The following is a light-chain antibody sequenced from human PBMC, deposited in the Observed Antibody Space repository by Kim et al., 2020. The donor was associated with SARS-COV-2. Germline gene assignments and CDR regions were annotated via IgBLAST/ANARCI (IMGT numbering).Light chain of an antibody. Sequence: SYELTQPPSVSVAPGMTATITCGGSDIGNKRVHWYQQKPGQAPVLVIYYDSDRPSEIPERFSGSNSGNTATLTISRVEDGDEDDYYCQLWDRSSDHWVFGGGTQLTVL. V-gene: IGLV3-21*04. J-gene: IGLJ2*01. CDR1: DIGNKR. CDR3: QLWDRSSDHWV. CDR2: YDS.